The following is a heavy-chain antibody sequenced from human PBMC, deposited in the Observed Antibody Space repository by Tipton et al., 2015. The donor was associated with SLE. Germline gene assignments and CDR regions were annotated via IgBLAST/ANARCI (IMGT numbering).Heavy chain of an antibody. CDR2: IRFDESDK. J-gene: IGHJ4*02. CDR3: AKDNPVLNY. V-gene: IGHV3-30*02. CDR1: GFTFSDNG. Sequence: SGFTFSDNGMHWVRQAPGKGLEWLAFIRFDESDKFYQESVKGRSTISRDTSKNTVYLQMNSLRPEDTAVYYCAKDNPVLNYWGQGTLITVSS.